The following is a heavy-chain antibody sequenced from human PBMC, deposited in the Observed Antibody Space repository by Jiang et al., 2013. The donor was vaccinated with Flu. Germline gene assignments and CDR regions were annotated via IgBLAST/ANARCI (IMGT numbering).Heavy chain of an antibody. Sequence: QLLESGGGVVQPGGSLRLSCAASGFTFSTYGIHWVRLAPGKGLEWLAFIRYDGSNIYYAESVKGRFTISRDNSKNTLFLQMNSLRPEDTAVYYCARGHFFSYMDVWGKGTTVTVSS. CDR2: IRYDGSNI. CDR3: ARGHFFSYMDV. J-gene: IGHJ6*03. CDR1: GFTFSTYG. V-gene: IGHV3-30*02.